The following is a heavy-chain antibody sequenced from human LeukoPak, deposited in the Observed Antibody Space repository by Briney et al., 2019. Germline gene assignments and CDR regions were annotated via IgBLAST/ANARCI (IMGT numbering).Heavy chain of an antibody. CDR2: ISSSSSYI. V-gene: IGHV3-21*01. J-gene: IGHJ4*02. CDR1: GFTFTSNS. CDR3: ARVYSSYGNFDY. Sequence: GGSLRLPCAASGFTFTSNSTNWVRQAPGKGLEWGSSISSSSSYIYYADSVKGRFTISRDNAKNSLYLQMSSLRAEDTAVYYCARVYSSYGNFDYWGQGTLVTVSS. D-gene: IGHD5-12*01.